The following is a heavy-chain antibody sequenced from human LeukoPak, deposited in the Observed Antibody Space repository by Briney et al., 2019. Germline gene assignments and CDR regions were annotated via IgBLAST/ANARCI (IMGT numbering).Heavy chain of an antibody. CDR2: INTDGSGT. J-gene: IGHJ4*02. D-gene: IGHD4-23*01. CDR3: AKAVPKAVVTPSFDY. Sequence: GGSLRLSCAASGLTFSTYWMHWVRQSPGKGLVWVSRINTDGSGTGYADSVKGRFTISRDNSKNTLYLQMNSLRVEDTAVYYCAKAVPKAVVTPSFDYWGQGTLVTVAS. CDR1: GLTFSTYW. V-gene: IGHV3-74*01.